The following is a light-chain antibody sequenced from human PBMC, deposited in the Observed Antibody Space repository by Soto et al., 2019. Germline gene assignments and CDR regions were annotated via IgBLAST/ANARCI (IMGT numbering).Light chain of an antibody. V-gene: IGKV3-15*01. CDR1: QTVLTN. J-gene: IGKJ1*01. Sequence: EIQMTQSPSTLSASAGDRATISCRASQTVLTNLAWYQQKPGQAPRLLIYGASTRATGVPARFSGSGSGTEFTLTISRLEPDDFAAYYCQQYGSSPWTFGQGTKVDIK. CDR2: GAS. CDR3: QQYGSSPWT.